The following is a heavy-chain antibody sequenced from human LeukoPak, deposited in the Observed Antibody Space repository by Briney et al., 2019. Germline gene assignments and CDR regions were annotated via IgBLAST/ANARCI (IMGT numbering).Heavy chain of an antibody. CDR2: IYYSGST. J-gene: IGHJ6*03. CDR3: AREGETYYGSGSYYMPPSYYYYMDV. CDR1: GGSISSGDYY. Sequence: SETLSLTCTVSGGSISSGDYYWSWIRQPPGKGLEWIGYIYYSGSTYYNPSLKSRVTISVDTSKNQFSLKLSSVTAADTAVYYCAREGETYYGSGSYYMPPSYYYYMDVWGKGTTVTVSS. D-gene: IGHD3-10*01. V-gene: IGHV4-30-4*01.